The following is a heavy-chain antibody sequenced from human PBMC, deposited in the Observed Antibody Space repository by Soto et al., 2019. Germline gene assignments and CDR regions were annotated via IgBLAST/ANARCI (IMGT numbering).Heavy chain of an antibody. V-gene: IGHV1-18*01. J-gene: IGHJ4*02. Sequence: QVQLVHSGAEVKKPGASVKVSCKASGYTFTSYGISWVRQAPGQGLEWMGWISAYNGNTNYAQKLQGRVTMTTDTSTSTAYMELRSLRSDDTAVYYCARDQGGWGFEIVVVISHFDYWGQGTLVTVSS. CDR1: GYTFTSYG. CDR3: ARDQGGWGFEIVVVISHFDY. CDR2: ISAYNGNT. D-gene: IGHD3-22*01.